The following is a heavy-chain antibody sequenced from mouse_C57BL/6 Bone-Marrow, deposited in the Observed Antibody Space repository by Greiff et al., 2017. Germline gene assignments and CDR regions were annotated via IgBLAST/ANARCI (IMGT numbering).Heavy chain of an antibody. D-gene: IGHD4-1*01. J-gene: IGHJ3*01. CDR2: ISNLAYSI. Sequence: EVKLVESGGGLVQPGGSLKLSCAASGFTFSDYGMAWVRQAPRKGPEWVAFISNLAYSIYYADTVTGRFTISRENAKNTLYLEMSSLRSEDTAMYYCARHWEGGFAYWGQGTLVTVSA. CDR3: ARHWEGGFAY. CDR1: GFTFSDYG. V-gene: IGHV5-15*01.